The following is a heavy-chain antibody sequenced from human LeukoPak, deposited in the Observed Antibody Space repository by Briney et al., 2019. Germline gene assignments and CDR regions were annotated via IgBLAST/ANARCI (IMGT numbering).Heavy chain of an antibody. Sequence: GGSLRLSCAASGFTFNTYAMSWVRQAPGEGLEWVSAISGSGGSTYYADSVKGRFTISRDNSKNTLYLQMNSLRAEDTAVYYCARLVIDYGDRRLDYWGQGTLVTVSS. CDR3: ARLVIDYGDRRLDY. D-gene: IGHD4-17*01. CDR1: GFTFNTYA. CDR2: ISGSGGST. V-gene: IGHV3-23*01. J-gene: IGHJ4*02.